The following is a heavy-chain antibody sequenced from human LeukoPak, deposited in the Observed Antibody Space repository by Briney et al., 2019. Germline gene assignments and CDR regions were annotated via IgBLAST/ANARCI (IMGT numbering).Heavy chain of an antibody. CDR2: ISGSGGST. D-gene: IGHD3-9*01. V-gene: IGHV3-23*01. J-gene: IGHJ4*02. CDR1: GFTFSSYA. Sequence: GGSLRLSCTASGFTFSSYAMGWLRQAPGKGLEWVSAISGSGGSTYYAASVKGRFTISRDNSKNTLYLQMNSLRAEDTAVYYCAKDFVLRYFDWLFSPFDYWGQGTLVTVSS. CDR3: AKDFVLRYFDWLFSPFDY.